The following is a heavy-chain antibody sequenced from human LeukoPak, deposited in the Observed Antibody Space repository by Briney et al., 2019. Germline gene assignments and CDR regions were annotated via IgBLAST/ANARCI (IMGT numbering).Heavy chain of an antibody. V-gene: IGHV1-69*05. CDR3: ARGFSGPASPYFDY. CDR1: GGTFSTYA. Sequence: SVKVSCKASGGTFSTYAINWVRQAPGQGLEWMGGIIPNFDTPNYAQKFQGRVTITTDTSTSTAYMELRSLRSEDTAVYFCARGFSGPASPYFDYWGQGTLVTVSS. D-gene: IGHD2-15*01. CDR2: IIPNFDTP. J-gene: IGHJ4*02.